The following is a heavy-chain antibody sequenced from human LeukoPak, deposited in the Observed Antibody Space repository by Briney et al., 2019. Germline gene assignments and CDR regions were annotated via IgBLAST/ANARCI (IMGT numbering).Heavy chain of an antibody. CDR1: GGSISNGDHY. D-gene: IGHD6-19*01. V-gene: IGHV4-31*03. CDR3: ARDRYSSGWYEGNNWFDP. CDR2: IYYSGST. J-gene: IGHJ5*02. Sequence: SETLSLTCTVSGGSISNGDHYWSWIRQHPGKGLEWIGHIYYSGSTYYNPSLKSRGIISVETSKNQFSLKLSSVTAADTAVYYCARDRYSSGWYEGNNWFDPWGQGTLVTVSS.